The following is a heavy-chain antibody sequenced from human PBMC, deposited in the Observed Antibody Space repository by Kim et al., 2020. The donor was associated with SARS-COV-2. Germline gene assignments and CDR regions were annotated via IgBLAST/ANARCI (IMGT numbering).Heavy chain of an antibody. CDR3: AKDVLVRGGPWDYFDF. D-gene: IGHD3-10*01. J-gene: IGHJ4*02. CDR1: GFRFSSYA. CDR2: ISGSGDKT. Sequence: GGSLRLSCAASGFRFSSYALTWVRQAPRKGLEWVSHISGSGDKTFYAESVRGRFTISRDNSNNTEFLHMTGLRPDDTARYYCAKDVLVRGGPWDYFDFWGQGTLVTVSS. V-gene: IGHV3-23*01.